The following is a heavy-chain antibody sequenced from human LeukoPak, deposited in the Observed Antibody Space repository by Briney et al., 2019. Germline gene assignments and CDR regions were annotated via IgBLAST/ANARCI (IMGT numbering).Heavy chain of an antibody. CDR2: INSDGSST. Sequence: GGSLRLSCAASGFTFSSYWMHWVRQAPGKGLVWVSRINSDGSSTSYADSVKGRFTISRDNAKNTLYLQMNSLRAEDTAVYYCASWPREPHYYYYYYYMDVWGKGTKVTVSS. J-gene: IGHJ6*03. CDR3: ASWPREPHYYYYYYYMDV. V-gene: IGHV3-74*01. D-gene: IGHD3-3*02. CDR1: GFTFSSYW.